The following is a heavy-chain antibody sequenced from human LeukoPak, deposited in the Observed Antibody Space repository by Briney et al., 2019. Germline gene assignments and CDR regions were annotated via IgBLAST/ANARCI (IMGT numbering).Heavy chain of an antibody. V-gene: IGHV3-23*01. CDR3: ARMTAHAFDI. CDR1: GFTFSSYG. CDR2: ISGSGGST. D-gene: IGHD2-21*02. Sequence: PGGSLRLSCAASGFTFSSYGMSWVRQAPGKGLEWVSAISGSGGSTYYADSVKGRFTISRDNAKNTLYLQMNSLRAEDTAVYYCARMTAHAFDIWGQGTMVTVSS. J-gene: IGHJ3*02.